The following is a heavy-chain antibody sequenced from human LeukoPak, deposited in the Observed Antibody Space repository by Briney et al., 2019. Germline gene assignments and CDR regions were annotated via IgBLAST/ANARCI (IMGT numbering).Heavy chain of an antibody. Sequence: GASVKVSCKASGYIFIDYYMYWVRQAPGQGHEWIGWINPNSGGTNYAQKFQGRVTMTRDTSIRTAYMELSRLRSDDTAVYYCARGFYGDYYYYGMDVWGQGTTVTVSS. J-gene: IGHJ6*02. V-gene: IGHV1-2*02. CDR1: GYIFIDYY. CDR3: ARGFYGDYYYYGMDV. D-gene: IGHD4-17*01. CDR2: INPNSGGT.